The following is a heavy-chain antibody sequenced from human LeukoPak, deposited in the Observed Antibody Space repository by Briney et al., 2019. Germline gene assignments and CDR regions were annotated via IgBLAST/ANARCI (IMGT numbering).Heavy chain of an antibody. J-gene: IGHJ4*02. D-gene: IGHD3-3*01. CDR2: IYSGGNT. CDR1: GFTVSSNY. CDR3: ARHFGVVTFDY. Sequence: GGSLRLSCAASGFTVSSNYMSWVRQAPGKGWEWVSVIYSGGNTYYADSVKGRFTISRDNSKNTLYLQMNSPRAEDTAVYYCARHFGVVTFDYWGQGTLVTVSS. V-gene: IGHV3-53*01.